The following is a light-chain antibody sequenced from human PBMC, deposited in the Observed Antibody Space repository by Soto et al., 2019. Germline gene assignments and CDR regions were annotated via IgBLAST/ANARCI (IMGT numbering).Light chain of an antibody. Sequence: QSVLTQPPSASGTPGQRVTISCSGSSSNIGSNTVNWYQQLPGTAPKLLIYNNNQRPSGVPDLFSGSKSGTSASLAISGLQSEDEADYYCAAWDDSLNAYYVFGTGTKVTVL. CDR2: NNN. CDR3: AAWDDSLNAYYV. CDR1: SSNIGSNT. V-gene: IGLV1-44*01. J-gene: IGLJ1*01.